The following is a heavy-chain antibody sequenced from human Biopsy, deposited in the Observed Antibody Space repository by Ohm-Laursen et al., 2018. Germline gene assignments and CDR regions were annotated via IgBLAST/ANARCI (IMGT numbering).Heavy chain of an antibody. CDR2: ISGSGTTI. D-gene: IGHD3-10*01. CDR3: VRDGAGSYHDY. Sequence: SLRLSCAASGFTFSDYYMSWIRQAPGTGLEWLSYISGSGTTIFYADSVKGRFTVSRDNAKNSLYLQMNSLTVEDTAVYYCVRDGAGSYHDYWGQGTLVTVSS. V-gene: IGHV3-11*01. CDR1: GFTFSDYY. J-gene: IGHJ4*02.